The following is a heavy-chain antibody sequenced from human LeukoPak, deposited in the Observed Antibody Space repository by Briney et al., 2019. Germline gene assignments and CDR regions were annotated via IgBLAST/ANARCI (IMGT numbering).Heavy chain of an antibody. Sequence: KPSETLSLTCTVSGGSISSSSYYWGWIRQPPGRGLEWIGSIYYSGSTYYNPSLKSRVTISVDTSKNQFSLKLSSVTAADTAVYYCARVSSSGRHFDYWGQGTLVTVSS. CDR3: ARVSSSGRHFDY. J-gene: IGHJ4*02. CDR2: IYYSGST. D-gene: IGHD6-19*01. CDR1: GGSISSSSYY. V-gene: IGHV4-39*07.